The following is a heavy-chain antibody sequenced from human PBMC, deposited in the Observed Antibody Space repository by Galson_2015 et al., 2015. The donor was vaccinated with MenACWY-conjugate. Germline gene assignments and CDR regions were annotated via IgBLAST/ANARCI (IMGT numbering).Heavy chain of an antibody. Sequence: SVKVFCKASGCTFCNSAKHWLLQAPGQRLEYMGWINVGSGTTRSSQKFQNRVTIITDTSANTAYMELSSLRSADTAVYFCARASLGCGNDYYDPWGQGTLVTVSS. CDR1: GCTFCNSA. CDR2: INVGSGTT. CDR3: ARASLGCGNDYYDP. J-gene: IGHJ5*02. V-gene: IGHV1-3*01. D-gene: IGHD4/OR15-4a*01.